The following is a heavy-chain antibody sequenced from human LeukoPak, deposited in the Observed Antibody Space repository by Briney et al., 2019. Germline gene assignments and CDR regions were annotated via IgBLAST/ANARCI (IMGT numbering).Heavy chain of an antibody. J-gene: IGHJ3*02. V-gene: IGHV3-64*02. CDR3: ARDYLQSYCGGDCYSYAFDI. CDR1: GFTFSSYA. D-gene: IGHD2-21*02. CDR2: INWNGGST. Sequence: GGSLRLSCAASGFTFSSYAMHWVRQAPGKGLEWVSGINWNGGSTGYADSVKGRFTISRDNSKNTLYLQMNSLRAEDTAVYYCARDYLQSYCGGDCYSYAFDIWGQGTMVTVSS.